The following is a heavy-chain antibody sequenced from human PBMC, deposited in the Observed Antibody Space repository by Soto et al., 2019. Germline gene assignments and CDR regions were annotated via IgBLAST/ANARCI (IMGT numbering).Heavy chain of an antibody. CDR2: ISAYNGKT. CDR1: GYTLTSYG. Sequence: QVQLVQSGAEVKKPGASVTVSCKASGYTLTSYGISWVRQAPGQGLEWMGWISAYNGKTDYAQKFKGRITMTTDTSTSTAYMELWTLRSDDTAVYYFERISGAFDNWGEGKMVTVSS. V-gene: IGHV1-18*01. CDR3: ERISGAFDN. J-gene: IGHJ3*02. D-gene: IGHD1-26*01.